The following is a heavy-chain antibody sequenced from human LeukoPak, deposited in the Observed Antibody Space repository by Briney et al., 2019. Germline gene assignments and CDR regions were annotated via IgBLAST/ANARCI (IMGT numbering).Heavy chain of an antibody. CDR2: MNPNSGNT. J-gene: IGHJ4*02. Sequence: ASVKVSCKASGGTFSSYAINWVRQATGQGLEWMGWMNPNSGNTGYAQKFQGRVTMTRNTSISTAYMELSSLRSEDTAVYYCARGRSSGSWSSGFDYWGQGTLVTVSS. CDR1: GGTFSSYA. CDR3: ARGRSSGSWSSGFDY. D-gene: IGHD6-13*01. V-gene: IGHV1-8*02.